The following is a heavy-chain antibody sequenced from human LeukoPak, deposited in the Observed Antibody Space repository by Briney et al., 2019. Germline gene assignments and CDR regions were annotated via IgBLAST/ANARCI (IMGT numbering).Heavy chain of an antibody. V-gene: IGHV4-34*01. CDR2: INHSGST. J-gene: IGHJ4*02. D-gene: IGHD3-9*01. Sequence: SETLSLTCAVYGGSFSGQYRSWIRQTPGKGLEWIGEINHSGSTNYNPSLKSRVTISVDTSKNQFSLKLSSVTAADTAVYYCAVGGYDILTGHKLDYWGQGTLVTVSS. CDR1: GGSFSGQY. CDR3: AVGGYDILTGHKLDY.